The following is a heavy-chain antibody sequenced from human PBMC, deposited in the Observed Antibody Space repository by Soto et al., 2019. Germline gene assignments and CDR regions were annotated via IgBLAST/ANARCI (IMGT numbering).Heavy chain of an antibody. J-gene: IGHJ4*02. CDR3: ARRYGWLYFDY. CDR2: IFYSGST. D-gene: IGHD6-19*01. V-gene: IGHV4-39*01. Sequence: QLQLQESGPGLVKPWETMSLTCTVSGDSISSSNYFWGWIRQPPGTGLEWIGTIFYSGSTYYNPSLKSPVTISVDTSKNQFSLRLTSVPAADTALYYCARRYGWLYFDYWGEGSLVTVSS. CDR1: GDSISSSNYF.